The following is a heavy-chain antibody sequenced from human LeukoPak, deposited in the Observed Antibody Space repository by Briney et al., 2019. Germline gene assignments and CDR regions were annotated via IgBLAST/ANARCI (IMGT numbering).Heavy chain of an antibody. J-gene: IGHJ3*02. V-gene: IGHV1-46*01. CDR3: ARDKAAADAFDI. D-gene: IGHD6-13*01. CDR1: GNTLTELS. Sequence: ASVKVSCKVSGNTLTELSMHWVRQAPGQGLEWMGIINPSGGSTSYAQKFQGRVTMTRDMSTSTVYMELSSLRSEDTAVYYCARDKAAADAFDIWGQGTMVTVSS. CDR2: INPSGGST.